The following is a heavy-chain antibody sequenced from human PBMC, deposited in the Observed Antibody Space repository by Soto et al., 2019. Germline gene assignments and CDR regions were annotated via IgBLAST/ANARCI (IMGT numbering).Heavy chain of an antibody. CDR1: GYTFIGYY. V-gene: IGHV1-2*04. D-gene: IGHD6-19*01. J-gene: IGHJ3*01. Sequence: ASVKVSCKASGYTFIGYYIHWVRQVPGQGLEWMGWINPNSGGTNYAQKFQGWVTMTRDTSISTAYMELRNLRSDNTAVYYCARDTDSSLGDDIFDVWGQGTMVTVSS. CDR3: ARDTDSSLGDDIFDV. CDR2: INPNSGGT.